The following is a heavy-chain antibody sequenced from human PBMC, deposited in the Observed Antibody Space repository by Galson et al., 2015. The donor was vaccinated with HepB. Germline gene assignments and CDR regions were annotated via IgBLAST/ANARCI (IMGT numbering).Heavy chain of an antibody. CDR1: GGSFSGYY. Sequence: SETLSLTCAVYGGSFSGYYWSWIRQPPGKGLEWIGEINHSGSTNYNPSLKSRVTISVDTSKNQFSLKLSSVTAADTAVYYCARRRRWYPFDYWGQGTLVTVSS. D-gene: IGHD4-23*01. V-gene: IGHV4-34*01. CDR3: ARRRRWYPFDY. CDR2: INHSGST. J-gene: IGHJ4*02.